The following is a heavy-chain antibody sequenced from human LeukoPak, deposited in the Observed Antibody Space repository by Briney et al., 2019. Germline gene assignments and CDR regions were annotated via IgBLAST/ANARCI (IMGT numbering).Heavy chain of an antibody. CDR1: ALTFSDYA. CDR2: ISDSVGST. D-gene: IGHD1-1*01. CDR3: AKRGRSWSFFDY. Sequence: GASLTLSCAASALTFSDYATASVRPAPRKGLQWVSLISDSVGSTPYASSVKARFTVSRDNSKATLYMQMNSLRADDTAFYFCAKRGRSWSFFDYWGQGTLVTVSS. V-gene: IGHV3-23*01. J-gene: IGHJ4*02.